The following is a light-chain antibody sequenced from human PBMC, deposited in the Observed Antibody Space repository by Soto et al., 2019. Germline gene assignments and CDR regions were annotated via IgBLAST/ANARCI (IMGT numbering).Light chain of an antibody. J-gene: IGLJ1*01. CDR2: EVS. CDR3: SSSTSSNTFV. Sequence: QSVLTQPASVSGSPGQSITISCTGTSSDVGGYNYVSWYQQQSGKAPKLMIHEVSNRPSGVSNRFSGSKSGNTASLTISGLQAEDEADYYCSSSTSSNTFVFGSGTKVTVL. V-gene: IGLV2-14*01. CDR1: SSDVGGYNY.